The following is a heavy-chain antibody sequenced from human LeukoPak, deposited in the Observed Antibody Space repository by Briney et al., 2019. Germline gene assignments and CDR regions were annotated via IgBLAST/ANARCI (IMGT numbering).Heavy chain of an antibody. Sequence: SVKVSCKASGGTFSSYAISWVRQAPGQGLEWMGGIIPIFGTANYAQKFQGRVTITADESTSTAYMELSSLRSEDTAVYYCARVAAARPLYYYYYYMDVWGKGTTVTVSS. D-gene: IGHD6-6*01. J-gene: IGHJ6*03. CDR3: ARVAAARPLYYYYYYMDV. V-gene: IGHV1-69*01. CDR1: GGTFSSYA. CDR2: IIPIFGTA.